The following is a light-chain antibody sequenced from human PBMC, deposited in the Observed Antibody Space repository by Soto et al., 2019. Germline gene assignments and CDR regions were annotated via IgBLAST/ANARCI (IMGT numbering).Light chain of an antibody. Sequence: DVQMTQSPSSLSASVGDRVTITCRASQDINSYLAWYQQKPGNAPKSLIYGASSLQTGVPSRFSGSESGTDFTLTISNLQPEDSATYYCQRHNIYPLTFGGGTNVEIK. V-gene: IGKV1D-16*01. J-gene: IGKJ4*01. CDR1: QDINSY. CDR2: GAS. CDR3: QRHNIYPLT.